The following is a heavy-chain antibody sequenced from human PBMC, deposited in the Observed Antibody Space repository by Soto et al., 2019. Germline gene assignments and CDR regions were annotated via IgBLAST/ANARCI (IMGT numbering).Heavy chain of an antibody. J-gene: IGHJ4*02. CDR2: ISGSGDSA. Sequence: VQLLESGGGLVQPGGSLRLSCAASGFIFRDYAMNWVRQAPGKGLEWVSEISGSGDSARYADSVKGRFTISRDNSRNTLYLQINSLRVDDTAVYYCEKKRRGSGWSVGNFWGQGTLVTVSS. V-gene: IGHV3-23*01. CDR3: EKKRRGSGWSVGNF. D-gene: IGHD6-19*01. CDR1: GFIFRDYA.